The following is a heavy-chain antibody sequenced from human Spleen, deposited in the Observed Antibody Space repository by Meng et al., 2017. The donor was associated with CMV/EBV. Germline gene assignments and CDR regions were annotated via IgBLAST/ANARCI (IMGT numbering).Heavy chain of an antibody. CDR2: INWNGGST. V-gene: IGHV3-20*03. CDR3: ARGRTIFGVANFDY. CDR1: GFTVDDYG. D-gene: IGHD3-3*01. Sequence: ASGFTVDDYGMSWVSQAPGKGLERVSGINWNGGSTGYADSVKGRFTISRDNAKNSLYLQMNSLRAEDTALYYCARGRTIFGVANFDYWGQGTLVTVSS. J-gene: IGHJ4*02.